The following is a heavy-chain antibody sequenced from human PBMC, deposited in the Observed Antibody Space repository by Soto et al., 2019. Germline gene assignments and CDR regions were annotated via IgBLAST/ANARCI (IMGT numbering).Heavy chain of an antibody. D-gene: IGHD2-2*01. V-gene: IGHV3-30*18. CDR1: GFTFSSYG. J-gene: IGHJ6*02. CDR3: AKVACSSTSCFYYYGMDV. Sequence: GGSLRLSCAASGFTFSSYGMHWVRQAPGKGLEWVAVISYDGSNKYYADSVKGRFTISRDNSKNTLYLQMNSLRAEDTAVYYCAKVACSSTSCFYYYGMDVWGQGTTVTVSS. CDR2: ISYDGSNK.